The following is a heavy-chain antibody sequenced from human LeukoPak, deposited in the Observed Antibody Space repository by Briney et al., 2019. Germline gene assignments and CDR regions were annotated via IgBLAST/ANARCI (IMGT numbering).Heavy chain of an antibody. J-gene: IGHJ6*04. Sequence: SVKVSCKASGGTFSSYAISWVRQAPGQGLEWMGGIIPIFGTANYAQKFQGRVTITADESTSTAYMELSSLRSEDTAVYYCARVPKKGYCSSTSCYSNYYYYGMDVWAKGPRSPSPQ. V-gene: IGHV1-69*13. CDR2: IIPIFGTA. CDR1: GGTFSSYA. D-gene: IGHD2-2*02. CDR3: ARVPKKGYCSSTSCYSNYYYYGMDV.